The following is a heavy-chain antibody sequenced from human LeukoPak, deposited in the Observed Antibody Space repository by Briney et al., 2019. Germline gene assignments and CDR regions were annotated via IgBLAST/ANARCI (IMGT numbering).Heavy chain of an antibody. V-gene: IGHV4-34*01. CDR2: INHSGST. CDR1: GGSFSGYH. Sequence: SETLSLTCAVYGGSFSGYHWSWICQPPGKGLEWIGEINHSGSTNYNPSLKSRVTISVDTSKNQFSLKLSSVTAADTAVYYCARGNGTHYFDYWGQGTLVTVSS. J-gene: IGHJ4*02. CDR3: ARGNGTHYFDY.